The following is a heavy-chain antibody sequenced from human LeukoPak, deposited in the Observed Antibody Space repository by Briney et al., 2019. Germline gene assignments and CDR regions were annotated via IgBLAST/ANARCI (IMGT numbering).Heavy chain of an antibody. CDR2: IYYSGST. Sequence: GXSISSYYWSWVRQPPGKGLEWVRYIYYSGSTNYNPSLKRRVTISVDTSKNQFSLKLSSVTAADTAVYYCARFSGDYEKSMDVWGQGTTVTVSS. CDR3: ARFSGDYEKSMDV. J-gene: IGHJ6*02. D-gene: IGHD4-17*01. CDR1: GXSISSYY. V-gene: IGHV4-59*01.